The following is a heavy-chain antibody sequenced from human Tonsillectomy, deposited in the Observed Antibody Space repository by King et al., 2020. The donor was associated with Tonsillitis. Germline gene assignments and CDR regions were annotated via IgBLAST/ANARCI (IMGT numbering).Heavy chain of an antibody. V-gene: IGHV3-11*01. CDR3: ARRLVVAGRKYYYHGMDV. D-gene: IGHD6-19*01. J-gene: IGHJ6*02. CDR2: ISSSGNTI. CDR1: GFTFSDYY. Sequence: VQLVESGGGLVKPGGSLRLSCAASGFTFSDYYMTWIRQAPGRGLEWVSYISSSGNTIHYVDSVKGRFTISRDNAKNSLYLQMNSLRAEDTAVYYCARRLVVAGRKYYYHGMDVWGQGTTVTVSS.